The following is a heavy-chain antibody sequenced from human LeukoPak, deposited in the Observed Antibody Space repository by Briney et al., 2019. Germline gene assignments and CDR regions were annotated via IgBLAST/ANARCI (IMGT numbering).Heavy chain of an antibody. D-gene: IGHD4-23*01. CDR3: ARAVAERHAFDI. CDR2: IIPIFGTA. V-gene: IGHV1-69*05. CDR1: GGTFSSYA. Sequence: GASVKVSCKASGGTFSSYAISCVRQAPGQGLEWMGGIIPIFGTANYAQRFQGRVTMTRDMSTSTVYMELSSLRSEDTAVYYCARAVAERHAFDIWGQGTMVTVSS. J-gene: IGHJ3*02.